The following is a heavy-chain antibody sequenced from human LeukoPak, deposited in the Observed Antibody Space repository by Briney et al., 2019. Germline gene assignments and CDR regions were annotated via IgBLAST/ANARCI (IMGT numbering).Heavy chain of an antibody. Sequence: SVKVSCKASGGTFSSYAISWVRQAPGQGLEWMGGIIPIFGTANYAQKFQGRVTITADKSTSTAYMELSSLSSEDTAVYYCARVFGYCSSTSCYGGSWFDPWGQGTLVTVSS. CDR2: IIPIFGTA. CDR3: ARVFGYCSSTSCYGGSWFDP. CDR1: GGTFSSYA. V-gene: IGHV1-69*06. D-gene: IGHD2-2*03. J-gene: IGHJ5*02.